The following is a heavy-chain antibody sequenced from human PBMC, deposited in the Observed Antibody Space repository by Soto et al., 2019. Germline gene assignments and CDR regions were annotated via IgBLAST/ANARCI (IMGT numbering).Heavy chain of an antibody. Sequence: QVQLQESAPGLVKSSQTLSLTSTVSGGPSSSCGSYWSWIRQGPGKGMEWIGYIVYRDSFYYTPALNGRVVILADTSKNQCTLNLTSVTAADTPVYYCASPPDTPPIFGVVRPYFFDFWGQVTLVTVSS. J-gene: IGHJ4*02. D-gene: IGHD3-3*01. CDR2: IVYRDSF. V-gene: IGHV4-31*03. CDR1: GGPSSSCGSY. CDR3: ASPPDTPPIFGVVRPYFFDF.